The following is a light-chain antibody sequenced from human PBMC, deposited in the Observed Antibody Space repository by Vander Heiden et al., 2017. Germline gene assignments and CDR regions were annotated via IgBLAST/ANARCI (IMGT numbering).Light chain of an antibody. CDR1: QSVLYSSNNKNY. J-gene: IGKJ4*01. Sequence: DPVMTQSPDSLAVSLGERATINCKSSQSVLYSSNNKNYLAWYQQKPGQPPKLLIYWASTRESGVPDRFSASGSGTDFTLTISSLQAEDVAVYYCQQYYTTPVTFGGGTKVEIK. V-gene: IGKV4-1*01. CDR2: WAS. CDR3: QQYYTTPVT.